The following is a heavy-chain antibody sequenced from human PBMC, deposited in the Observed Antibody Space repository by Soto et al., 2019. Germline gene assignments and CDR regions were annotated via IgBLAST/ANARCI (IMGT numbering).Heavy chain of an antibody. Sequence: QVQLVQSGAEVKKPGSSVKVSCKASGGTFSSYAISWVRQAPGQGREWMGGIIPIVGTANYAQKFQGRVTITADESTSTAYMGLSRLRSEDTAVYYCARNYYDGIGYYYYYGMGVWGQGTTVTVSS. CDR3: ARNYYDGIGYYYYYGMGV. CDR2: IIPIVGTA. D-gene: IGHD3-22*01. J-gene: IGHJ6*02. V-gene: IGHV1-69*01. CDR1: GGTFSSYA.